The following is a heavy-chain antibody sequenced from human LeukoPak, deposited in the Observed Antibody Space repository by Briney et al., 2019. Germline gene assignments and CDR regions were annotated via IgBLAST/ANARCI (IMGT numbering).Heavy chain of an antibody. D-gene: IGHD3-10*01. CDR1: GGSISSYY. CDR3: ARVGSGSLYYYYYMDV. J-gene: IGHJ6*03. CDR2: IYYSGST. Sequence: SETLSLTCTVSGGSISSYYWSWIRQPPGKGLEWIGYIYYSGSTNYNPSLKSRVTISVDTSKNQFSLKLSSVTAADTAVYYCARVGSGSLYYYYYMDVWGKGTTVTISS. V-gene: IGHV4-59*01.